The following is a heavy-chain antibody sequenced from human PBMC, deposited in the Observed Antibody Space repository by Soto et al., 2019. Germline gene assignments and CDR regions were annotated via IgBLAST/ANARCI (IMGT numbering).Heavy chain of an antibody. V-gene: IGHV4-39*01. J-gene: IGHJ4*02. D-gene: IGHD7-27*01. Sequence: SETLSLTCIVSGGSFSSSTYYGGWIRQPPGKGLEWIGSIFHSGSTYYNPSLKSRVTLSVDTSKNRFYLRLSSVTAADTAVYYCASAPGFNLFDSWGQGTLVTVS. CDR2: IFHSGST. CDR1: GGSFSSSTYY. CDR3: ASAPGFNLFDS.